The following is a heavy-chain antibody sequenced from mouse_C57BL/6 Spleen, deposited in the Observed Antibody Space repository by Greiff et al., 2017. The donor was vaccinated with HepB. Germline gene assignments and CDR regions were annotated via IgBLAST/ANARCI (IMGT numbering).Heavy chain of an antibody. J-gene: IGHJ2*01. CDR3: ARRYGSSYGYFDY. CDR2: IDPSDSYT. D-gene: IGHD1-1*01. Sequence: VQLQQSGAELVKPGASVKLSCKASGYTFTSYWMQWVKQRPGQGLEWIGEIDPSDSYTNYNQKFKGKATLTVDTSSSTAYMQLSSLTSEDSAVYYCARRYGSSYGYFDYWGQSTTLTVSS. V-gene: IGHV1-50*01. CDR1: GYTFTSYW.